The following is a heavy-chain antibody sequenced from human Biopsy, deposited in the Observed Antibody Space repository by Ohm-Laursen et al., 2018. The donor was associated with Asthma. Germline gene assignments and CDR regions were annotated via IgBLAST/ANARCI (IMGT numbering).Heavy chain of an antibody. J-gene: IGHJ6*02. CDR2: ISSSGSTT. D-gene: IGHD6-25*01. Sequence: SLRLSCAASGFSFSDYYMTWMRQAPGKGLEWVSSISSSGSTTYPAESVKGRFTISRDNAQKSLFPQMGSLRAEDTAIYYCARVFESSEWGPFYHFGLDVWGQGTTVAVS. CDR1: GFSFSDYY. CDR3: ARVFESSEWGPFYHFGLDV. V-gene: IGHV3-11*01.